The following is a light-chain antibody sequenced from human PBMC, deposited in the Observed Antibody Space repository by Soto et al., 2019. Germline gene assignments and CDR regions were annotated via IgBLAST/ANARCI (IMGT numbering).Light chain of an antibody. Sequence: DIQMTQSPSALSASVGVRVTITCQASQDIGNYLNWYQQKPGKAPALLIYDAYTLETGAPSRFSGSGFGTDFSFTINSLQPEDIATYYCQQYDNMPLTFGGGTKLEIK. CDR1: QDIGNY. J-gene: IGKJ4*01. CDR3: QQYDNMPLT. CDR2: DAY. V-gene: IGKV1-33*01.